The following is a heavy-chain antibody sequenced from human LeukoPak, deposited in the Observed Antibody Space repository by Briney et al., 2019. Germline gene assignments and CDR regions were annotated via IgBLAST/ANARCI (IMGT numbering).Heavy chain of an antibody. Sequence: ASVKVSCKASGGTFSSYTISWVRQAPGQGLEWMGRIIPILGIANYAQKFQGRVTITADKSTSTAYMELSSLRSEDTAVYYCARGPNIVVVPAAIMGWFDPWGQGTLVTVSS. J-gene: IGHJ5*02. V-gene: IGHV1-69*02. CDR1: GGTFSSYT. D-gene: IGHD2-2*01. CDR2: IIPILGIA. CDR3: ARGPNIVVVPAAIMGWFDP.